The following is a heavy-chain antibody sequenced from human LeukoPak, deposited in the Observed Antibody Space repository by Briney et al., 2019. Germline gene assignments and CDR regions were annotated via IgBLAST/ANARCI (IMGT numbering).Heavy chain of an antibody. D-gene: IGHD2-2*01. V-gene: IGHV7-4-1*02. Sequence: ASVKVSCKASGYTFTSYAMNWVRQAPGQGLEWMGWINTNTGNPTYAQGFTGRFVFSLDTSVSTPYLQISSLKAEDTAVYYCAKSQGQLFFCSRERRLVWVGPWGQGTLVTVSS. CDR2: INTNTGNP. J-gene: IGHJ5*02. CDR1: GYTFTSYA. CDR3: AKSQGQLFFCSRERRLVWVGP.